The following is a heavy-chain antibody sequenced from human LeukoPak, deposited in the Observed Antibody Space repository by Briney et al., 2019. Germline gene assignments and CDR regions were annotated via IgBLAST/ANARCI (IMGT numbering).Heavy chain of an antibody. CDR3: AKNGAWSLEY. D-gene: IGHD1-26*01. Sequence: MTSETLSLTCAVYGGSFSGYYWSWIRQPPGKGLEWIGEINHSGSTNYNPSLKSRVTISLDKSTNQFSLNLNSVTAADTAVYYCAKNGAWSLEYWGQGILVTVSS. V-gene: IGHV4-34*01. CDR2: INHSGST. CDR1: GGSFSGYY. J-gene: IGHJ4*02.